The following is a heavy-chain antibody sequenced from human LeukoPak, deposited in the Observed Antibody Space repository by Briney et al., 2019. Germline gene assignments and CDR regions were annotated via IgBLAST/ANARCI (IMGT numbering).Heavy chain of an antibody. J-gene: IGHJ4*02. V-gene: IGHV4-4*07. Sequence: SETLSLTCTVSGGSISGYFWHWIRLPAGKGLEWIGRVHISETTIYNPSLKSRVTMSVDTSNNHFSLNLSSVTAADTAVYCARGYRISEIRFFEWLLDYWGQGYLVTVSS. CDR3: ARGYRISEIRFFEWLLDY. CDR2: VHISETT. CDR1: GGSISGYF. D-gene: IGHD3-3*01.